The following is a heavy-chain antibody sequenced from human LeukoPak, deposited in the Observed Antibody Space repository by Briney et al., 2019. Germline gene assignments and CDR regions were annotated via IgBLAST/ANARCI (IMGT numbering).Heavy chain of an antibody. V-gene: IGHV4-34*01. CDR3: ARGPPPDFDY. CDR2: IYHSGST. CDR1: GGSFSDYY. J-gene: IGHJ4*02. Sequence: PSETLSLTCAVYGGSFSDYYRSWIRQPPGKGLEWIGEIYHSGSTNYNPSLKSRVTLSVDTSKNQFSLKLSSVTAADTAVYYCARGPPPDFDYWGRGTLVTVSS.